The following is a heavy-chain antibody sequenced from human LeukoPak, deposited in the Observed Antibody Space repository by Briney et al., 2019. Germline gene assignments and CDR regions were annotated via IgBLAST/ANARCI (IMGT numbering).Heavy chain of an antibody. J-gene: IGHJ4*02. CDR1: GFTFGTSW. Sequence: GGSLRLSCAASGFTFGTSWMHWVRQAPGKGLVWVSRISRDGSDTRYADSVKGRFTISRDNAKNTLYLQMNSLRAEDTAVYYCVRGTQIFDFWGQGTLVTVSS. V-gene: IGHV3-74*01. CDR2: ISRDGSDT. CDR3: VRGTQIFDF. D-gene: IGHD2-2*01.